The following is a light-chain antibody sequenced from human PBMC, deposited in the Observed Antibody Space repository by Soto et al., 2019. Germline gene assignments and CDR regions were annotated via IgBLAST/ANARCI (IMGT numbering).Light chain of an antibody. Sequence: IVRTQSQATLSVSPGERASLSCRASQGIGSTLAWYQQKPGQTPRLLIYVASTRPTGVPARFSGSGSGTAFTLTINSRQSEDFAVYYCQRYNNCPLTFGGGTKVEIK. J-gene: IGKJ4*01. V-gene: IGKV3-15*01. CDR3: QRYNNCPLT. CDR2: VAS. CDR1: QGIGST.